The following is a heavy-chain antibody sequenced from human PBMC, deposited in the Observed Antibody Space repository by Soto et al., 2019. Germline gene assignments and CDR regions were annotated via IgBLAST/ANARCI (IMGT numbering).Heavy chain of an antibody. V-gene: IGHV1-18*01. J-gene: IGHJ6*02. CDR1: GSTCTSYG. Sequence: QVQLVQSGAEVKKPGASVKVSCKASGSTCTSYGISWVRQAPGQGLAWMGWISAYNGNTNYAQKLQGRVTMTTDTSTSTAYMELRSLRSDDTAVYYCARAGDSYGTYYYYGMDGWGQGTTVTVSS. D-gene: IGHD5-18*01. CDR3: ARAGDSYGTYYYYGMDG. CDR2: ISAYNGNT.